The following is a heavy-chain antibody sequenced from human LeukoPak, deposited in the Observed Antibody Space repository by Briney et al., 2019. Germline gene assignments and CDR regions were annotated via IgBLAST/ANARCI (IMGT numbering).Heavy chain of an antibody. Sequence: GRSLRLSCAASGFTFSSYAMHWVRQAPGKGLEWVAVISYDGSNKYYADSVKGRFTISRDNSKNTLYLQMNSLRAEDTAVYYCAGGYYYDSSGYLSFDYWGQGTLVTVSS. CDR1: GFTFSSYA. V-gene: IGHV3-30-3*01. J-gene: IGHJ4*02. D-gene: IGHD3-22*01. CDR2: ISYDGSNK. CDR3: AGGYYYDSSGYLSFDY.